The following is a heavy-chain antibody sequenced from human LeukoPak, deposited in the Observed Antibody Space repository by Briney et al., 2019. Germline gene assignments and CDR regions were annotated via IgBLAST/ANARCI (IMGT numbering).Heavy chain of an antibody. D-gene: IGHD3-16*01. CDR1: GFTFSSYG. V-gene: IGHV3-7*03. CDR3: AKDLKAVLFAYFDY. CDR2: IKQDGSEK. J-gene: IGHJ4*02. Sequence: GGSLRLSCAASGFTFSSYGMSWVRQAPGKGLEWVANIKQDGSEKYYVDSVKGRFTVSRDNAENSLYLQMSSLRAEDTAVYYCAKDLKAVLFAYFDYWGQGALVTVSS.